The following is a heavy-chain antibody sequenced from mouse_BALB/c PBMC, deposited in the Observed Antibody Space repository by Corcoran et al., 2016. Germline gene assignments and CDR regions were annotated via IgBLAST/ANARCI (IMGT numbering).Heavy chain of an antibody. CDR2: INTLSGVP. D-gene: IGHD2-14*01. V-gene: IGHV9-4*02. J-gene: IGHJ3*01. Sequence: QIQLVQSGPELKKPGETVRISCKASGYTFTTAGMQWVQKMPGKCLKWSGWINTLSGVPKYAEDFKGRFACSLETSASTANLQISNLKNEDTATYFCARGRYSAYWGQGTLVTVSA. CDR1: GYTFTTAG. CDR3: ARGRYSAY.